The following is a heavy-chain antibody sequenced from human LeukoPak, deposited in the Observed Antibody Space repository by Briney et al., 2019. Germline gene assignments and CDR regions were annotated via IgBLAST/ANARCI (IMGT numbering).Heavy chain of an antibody. D-gene: IGHD7-27*01. CDR1: GYSFADYY. CDR2: IYPKTGGT. V-gene: IGHV1-2*02. J-gene: IGHJ4*02. CDR3: AGSHIRWGYRHFDF. Sequence: ASVKVSCKASGYSFADYYIHWVRQTHGQGLEWMGWIYPKTGGTNYAQQFQGRVTMTADTSSSTAYMELSGLPSGDTALFFCAGSHIRWGYRHFDFWGQGTLLTVSS.